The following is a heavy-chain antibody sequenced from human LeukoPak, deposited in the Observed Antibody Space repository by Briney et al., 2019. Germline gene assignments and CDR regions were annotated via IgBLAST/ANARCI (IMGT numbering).Heavy chain of an antibody. J-gene: IGHJ2*01. Sequence: PGGSLRLSCAASGFTFSSYGMHWVRQAPGKGLEWVALISYDGSKTYYTDSVKGRFTISRDDSKNTLVLQMNSLRAEDTAVYYCAKVGDTSMVKPYWYFDLWSRGTLVTVSS. D-gene: IGHD2-8*01. CDR3: AKVGDTSMVKPYWYFDL. V-gene: IGHV3-30*18. CDR2: ISYDGSKT. CDR1: GFTFSSYG.